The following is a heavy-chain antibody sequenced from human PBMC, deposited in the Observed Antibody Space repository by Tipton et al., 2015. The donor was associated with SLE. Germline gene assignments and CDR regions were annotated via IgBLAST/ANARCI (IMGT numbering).Heavy chain of an antibody. CDR2: ISAYNGNT. D-gene: IGHD6-13*01. Sequence: QLVQSGPEVKKPGASVRVSCRASGYTFTNSGISWVRQSPGQGPEWMGWISAYNGNTNYAQNFQGRVTLTTDTSTSTAYMDLGSLKSDDTALYYCARDFRAYTSSAFGMDVWGRGTMVTVS. CDR3: ARDFRAYTSSAFGMDV. CDR1: GYTFTNSG. J-gene: IGHJ6*02. V-gene: IGHV1-18*01.